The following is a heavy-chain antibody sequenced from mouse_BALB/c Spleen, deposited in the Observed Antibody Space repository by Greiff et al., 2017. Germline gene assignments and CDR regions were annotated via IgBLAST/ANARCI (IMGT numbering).Heavy chain of an antibody. J-gene: IGHJ1*01. V-gene: IGHV7-3*02. CDR2: IRNKANGYTT. D-gene: IGHD1-1*01. CDR3: AREATGDFDV. CDR1: GFTFTDYY. Sequence: DVMLVESGGGLVQPGGSLRLSCATSGFTFTDYYMSWVRQPPGKALEWLGFIRNKANGYTTEYSASVKGRFTISRDNSQSILYLQMNTLRAEDSATYYCAREATGDFDVWGAGTTVTVSS.